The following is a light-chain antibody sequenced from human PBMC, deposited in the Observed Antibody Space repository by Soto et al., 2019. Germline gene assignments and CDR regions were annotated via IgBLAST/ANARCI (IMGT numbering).Light chain of an antibody. CDR3: SSYSSSATPYV. J-gene: IGLJ1*01. V-gene: IGLV2-14*01. CDR2: EVT. CDR1: SSDIGPYNY. Sequence: QSALTQPASVSGSPGQSITISCIGTSSDIGPYNYVSWYQQHPDKAPKLILYEVTNRPSGASDRFSGSKSGNAACLTISGLQAEDEADYYCSSYSSSATPYVSGTGTKVTVL.